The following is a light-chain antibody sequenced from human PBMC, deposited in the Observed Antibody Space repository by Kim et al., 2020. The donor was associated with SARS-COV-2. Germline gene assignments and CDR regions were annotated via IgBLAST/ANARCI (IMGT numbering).Light chain of an antibody. Sequence: SYELTQPPSVSVSPGQTASITCSGDKLGDKYACWYQQKPGQSPVLVIYQDSKRPSGIPERFSGSNSGNTATLTISGTQAMDEADYYCQGWDRSTRVLGGG. CDR3: QGWDRSTRV. V-gene: IGLV3-1*01. CDR2: QDS. CDR1: KLGDKY. J-gene: IGLJ2*01.